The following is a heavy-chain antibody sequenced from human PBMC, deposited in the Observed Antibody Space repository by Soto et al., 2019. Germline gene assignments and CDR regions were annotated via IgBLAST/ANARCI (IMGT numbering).Heavy chain of an antibody. CDR3: ACSVRGVTHYYYGMDV. J-gene: IGHJ6*02. V-gene: IGHV1-69*12. CDR1: GGTFSSYA. Sequence: QVQLVQSGAEVKKPGSSVKVSCKASGGTFSSYAISWVRQAPGQGLEWMGGIIPIFGTANYAQKFQGRVTITADEPTSTAYMELSSLRSEDTAVYYCACSVRGVTHYYYGMDVWGQGTTVTVSS. D-gene: IGHD3-10*01. CDR2: IIPIFGTA.